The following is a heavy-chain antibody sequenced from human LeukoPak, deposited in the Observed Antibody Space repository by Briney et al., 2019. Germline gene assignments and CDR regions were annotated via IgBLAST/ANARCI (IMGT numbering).Heavy chain of an antibody. Sequence: PSETLSLTCSVSGGSINSYYWSWIRQPPGKGLEWIGYIYYSGSTNYNPSLKSRVTISGDTSKNQFSLKLSSVTVADTAVYYCARGRWGRGWYSDYWGQGTLVTVSS. D-gene: IGHD4-23*01. CDR1: GGSINSYY. CDR3: ARGRWGRGWYSDY. V-gene: IGHV4-59*08. J-gene: IGHJ4*02. CDR2: IYYSGST.